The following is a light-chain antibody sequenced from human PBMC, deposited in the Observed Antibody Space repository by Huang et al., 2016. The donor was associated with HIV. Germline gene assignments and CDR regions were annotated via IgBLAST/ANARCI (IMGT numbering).Light chain of an antibody. CDR3: QQYNNWLLS. Sequence: IVMTQSPATLSLSPGERVTVSCRANRSVSSNLAWYQQRPGQAPRLLIYGSATRAPSIPARFSGSGSWTDFSLTISSLQSEDFALYYGQQYNNWLLSFGGGTRVDI. V-gene: IGKV3-15*01. CDR1: RSVSSN. J-gene: IGKJ4*01. CDR2: GSA.